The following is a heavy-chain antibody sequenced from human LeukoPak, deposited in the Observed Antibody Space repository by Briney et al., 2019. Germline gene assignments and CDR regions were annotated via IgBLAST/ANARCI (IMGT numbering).Heavy chain of an antibody. CDR1: GFTFSSYS. CDR2: IKQDGSEK. CDR3: ARDLRGSSGWYRVYYFDY. Sequence: GGSLRLSCAASGFTFSSYSMNWVRQAPGKGLEWVANIKQDGSEKYYVDSVKGRFTISRDNAKNSLYLQMNSLRAEDTAVYYCARDLRGSSGWYRVYYFDYWGQGTLVTVSS. J-gene: IGHJ4*02. D-gene: IGHD6-19*01. V-gene: IGHV3-7*01.